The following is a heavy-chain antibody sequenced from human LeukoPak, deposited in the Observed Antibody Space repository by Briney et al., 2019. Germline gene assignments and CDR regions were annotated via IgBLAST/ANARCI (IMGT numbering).Heavy chain of an antibody. Sequence: GRSLRLSSAPSGFTLSTYWMSWIRHAPEKGPEWLSYISNSGAYTNYADSVKGRFTISRDDAKNSVFLQMNSRRADDSAVYYCARAIGRGPGGHFDYWGQGTVVTVSS. CDR3: ARAIGRGPGGHFDY. CDR2: ISNSGAYT. J-gene: IGHJ4*02. V-gene: IGHV3-11*03. D-gene: IGHD3-10*01. CDR1: GFTLSTYW.